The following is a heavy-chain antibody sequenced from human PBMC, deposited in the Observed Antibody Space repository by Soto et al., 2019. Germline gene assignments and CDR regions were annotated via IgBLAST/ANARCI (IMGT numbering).Heavy chain of an antibody. CDR2: IYYSGST. Sequence: SETLSLTCTVSGGSISSGGYYWSWIRQHPGKGLEWIGYIYYSGSTYYNPSLKSRVTISVDTSKNQFSLKLSSVTAADTAVYYCARDSMKGYSYGLDYWGQGTLVTVSS. D-gene: IGHD5-18*01. CDR3: ARDSMKGYSYGLDY. V-gene: IGHV4-31*03. J-gene: IGHJ4*02. CDR1: GGSISSGGYY.